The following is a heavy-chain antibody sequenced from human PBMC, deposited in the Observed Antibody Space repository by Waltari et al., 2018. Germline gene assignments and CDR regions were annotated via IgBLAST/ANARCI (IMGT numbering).Heavy chain of an antibody. J-gene: IGHJ4*02. V-gene: IGHV4-59*01. Sequence: QVQLQESGPGLVKPSETLSLTCTVSGGSISSYYWSWIRQPPGKGLEWIGYIYYSGSTNYNPSLKSRVTISVDTSKNQFSLKLSSVTAADTAVYYCARDVGPGTFDYWGQGTLVTVSS. CDR1: GGSISSYY. D-gene: IGHD3-10*01. CDR2: IYYSGST. CDR3: ARDVGPGTFDY.